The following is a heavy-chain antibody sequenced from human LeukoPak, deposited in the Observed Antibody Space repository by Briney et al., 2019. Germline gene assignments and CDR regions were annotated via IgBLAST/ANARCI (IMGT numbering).Heavy chain of an antibody. Sequence: SETLSLTCTVSGGSISSYYRSWIRQPPGKGLEWIGHIYYSGSTNYNPSLKSRVTMSVDTSKNQFSLKLSSVTAADTAVYYCARWVGHFDFWGQGTLVTVSS. V-gene: IGHV4-59*01. CDR3: ARWVGHFDF. D-gene: IGHD2-15*01. CDR2: IYYSGST. J-gene: IGHJ4*02. CDR1: GGSISSYY.